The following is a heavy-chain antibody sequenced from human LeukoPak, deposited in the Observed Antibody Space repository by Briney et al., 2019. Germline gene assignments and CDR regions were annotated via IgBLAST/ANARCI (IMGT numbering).Heavy chain of an antibody. D-gene: IGHD2-2*02. J-gene: IGHJ6*02. CDR2: ISSSSSTI. V-gene: IGHV3-48*02. CDR1: GFSFSSYS. CDR3: ARDQGYCSSTGCYRDYYYGMDV. Sequence: HPGRSMRLSCAASGFSFSSYSMNWVRQAPGKGLEWVSYISSSSSTIYYADSVKGRFTISRDNAKNSLYLQMNSLRDEDTAVYYCARDQGYCSSTGCYRDYYYGMDVWGQGTTVTVSS.